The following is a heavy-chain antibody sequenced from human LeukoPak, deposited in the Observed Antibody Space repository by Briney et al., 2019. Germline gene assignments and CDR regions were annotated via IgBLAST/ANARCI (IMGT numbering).Heavy chain of an antibody. J-gene: IGHJ4*02. CDR3: AKDIAIQPLYYFDY. Sequence: GGSLRLSCAASGFTFDDCAMHWVRQAPGKGLEWVSGISWNSGSIGYADSVKGRFTISRDNAKNSLYLQMNSLRAEDTALYYCAKDIAIQPLYYFDYWGQGTLVTVSS. CDR1: GFTFDDCA. CDR2: ISWNSGSI. D-gene: IGHD5-18*01. V-gene: IGHV3-9*01.